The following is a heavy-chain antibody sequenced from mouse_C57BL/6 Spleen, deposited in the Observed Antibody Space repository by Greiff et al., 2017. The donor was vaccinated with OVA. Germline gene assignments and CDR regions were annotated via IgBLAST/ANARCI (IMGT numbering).Heavy chain of an antibody. CDR2: IRNKANGYTT. CDR1: GFTFTDYY. V-gene: IGHV7-3*01. CDR3: ARDYFDV. Sequence: DVHLVESGGGLVQPGGSLSLSCAASGFTFTDYYMSWVRQPPGKALEWLGFIRNKANGYTTESSASVKGRFTISRDNTQRILYLQMNALRAEDSATYLCARDYFDVWGTGTTVTVSS. J-gene: IGHJ1*03.